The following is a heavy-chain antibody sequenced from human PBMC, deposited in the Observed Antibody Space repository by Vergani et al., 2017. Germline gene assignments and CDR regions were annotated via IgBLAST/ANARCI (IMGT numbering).Heavy chain of an antibody. CDR1: GGSISSSSYY. Sequence: QVQLQESGPGLVKPSETLSLTCTVSGGSISSSSYYWGWIRQPPGKGLEWIGSIYYSGSTYYNPSLKSRVTISVDTSKNQFSLKLSSVTAADTAVYYCARLLAGTFDYWGQGTLVTVSS. D-gene: IGHD6-13*01. J-gene: IGHJ4*02. CDR3: ARLLAGTFDY. CDR2: IYYSGST. V-gene: IGHV4-39*01.